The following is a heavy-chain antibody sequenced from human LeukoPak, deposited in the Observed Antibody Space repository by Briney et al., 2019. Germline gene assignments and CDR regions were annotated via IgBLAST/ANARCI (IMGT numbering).Heavy chain of an antibody. J-gene: IGHJ3*02. CDR1: GGFLSIRCYY. V-gene: IGHV4-39*07. CDR2: VFYSGST. D-gene: IGHD3-22*01. CDR3: ARARAYQYDSRGYHDSFDM. Sequence: SQSLSLTCTVSGGFLSIRCYYWGWIRLPPGKGVEGIGLVFYSGSTYYNPSLKSRVTISVDPSRNQFSLTLSSVTAPDTPVYYCARARAYQYDSRGYHDSFDMWGQGTMVTVSS.